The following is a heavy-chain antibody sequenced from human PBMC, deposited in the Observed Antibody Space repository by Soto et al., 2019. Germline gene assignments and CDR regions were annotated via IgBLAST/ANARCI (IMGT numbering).Heavy chain of an antibody. D-gene: IGHD5-12*01. Sequence: QVQLVQSGAEVKKPGSSVKVSCKASGGTFSSYAISWVRQAPGQGLEWMGGIIPIFGTANYAQKFQGRVTITADXXTXTXXMELSSLRSEDTAVYYCARDSEMATITYYYYGMDVWGQGTTVTVSS. CDR2: IIPIFGTA. J-gene: IGHJ6*02. CDR3: ARDSEMATITYYYYGMDV. CDR1: GGTFSSYA. V-gene: IGHV1-69*12.